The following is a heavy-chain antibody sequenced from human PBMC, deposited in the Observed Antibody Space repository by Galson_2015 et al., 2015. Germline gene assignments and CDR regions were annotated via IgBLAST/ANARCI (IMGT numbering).Heavy chain of an antibody. D-gene: IGHD6-19*01. J-gene: IGHJ3*02. CDR3: ARERADSSGFYIAVSDI. Sequence: SLRLSCAASGFIFSTYSMHWVRQAPGKGLEWISSISSSSSYLYYADSVKGRFTISRDNAENSLYLQMNSLRAEDTAVYYCARERADSSGFYIAVSDIWGKGTMVTVSS. CDR1: GFIFSTYS. V-gene: IGHV3-21*01. CDR2: ISSSSSYL.